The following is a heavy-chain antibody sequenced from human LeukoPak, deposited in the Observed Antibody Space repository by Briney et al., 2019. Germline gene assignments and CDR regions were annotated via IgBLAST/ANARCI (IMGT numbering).Heavy chain of an antibody. V-gene: IGHV3-23*01. Sequence: GGSLRLSCAASGFSFSSYAMSWVRQAPGKGLEWVSGISSSGGSPYYADSVQGRLTISRDNSKNTLFLQMTGLRAEDTAVYYCADLGTTYYYDRSTYWGQGTLVAVSS. D-gene: IGHD3-22*01. CDR3: ADLGTTYYYDRSTY. J-gene: IGHJ4*02. CDR1: GFSFSSYA. CDR2: ISSSGGSP.